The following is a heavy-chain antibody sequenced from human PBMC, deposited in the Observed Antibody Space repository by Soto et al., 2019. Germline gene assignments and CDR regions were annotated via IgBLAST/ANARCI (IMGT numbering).Heavy chain of an antibody. CDR2: IFSSGST. CDR3: ARDQGVVVTADNWFDP. Sequence: SETLSLTCTVSGGSITDYSWVWIRQPAGKGLEWIGRIFSSGSTNYNPSPKGRITMSLDTSKNQFSLKLNSATATDTAVYFCARDQGVVVTADNWFDPWGQGILVTVSS. V-gene: IGHV4-4*07. CDR1: GGSITDYS. D-gene: IGHD2-21*02. J-gene: IGHJ5*02.